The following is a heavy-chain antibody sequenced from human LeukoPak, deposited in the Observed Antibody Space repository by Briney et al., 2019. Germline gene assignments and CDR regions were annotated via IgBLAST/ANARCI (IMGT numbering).Heavy chain of an antibody. J-gene: IGHJ4*02. Sequence: GGSLRLSCAASGFTFSSYAMSWVRQAPGKGLEWVAVIWYDGSNKYYADSVKGRFTISRDNSKNTLYLQMSSLRAEDTAVYYCARDSSGYPYPAFYYWGQGTLVTVSS. CDR2: IWYDGSNK. V-gene: IGHV3-33*08. CDR1: GFTFSSYA. D-gene: IGHD3-22*01. CDR3: ARDSSGYPYPAFYY.